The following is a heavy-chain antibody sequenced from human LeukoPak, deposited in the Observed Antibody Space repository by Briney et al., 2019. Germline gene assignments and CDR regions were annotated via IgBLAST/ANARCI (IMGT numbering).Heavy chain of an antibody. D-gene: IGHD5-18*01. Sequence: GGSLRLSCAASGFTFTTYAMAWVRQAPGKGLEWVSAISGSGRDTFYVDSVKVRFTFSRDNSKNTLSLQMNSLRAEDTAVYYCAKFRVHTSSRGVGLDYWGQGTLVTVSP. CDR3: AKFRVHTSSRGVGLDY. J-gene: IGHJ4*02. V-gene: IGHV3-23*01. CDR1: GFTFTTYA. CDR2: ISGSGRDT.